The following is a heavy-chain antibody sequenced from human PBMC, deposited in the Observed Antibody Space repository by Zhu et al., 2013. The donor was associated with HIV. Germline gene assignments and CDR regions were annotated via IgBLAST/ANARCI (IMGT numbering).Heavy chain of an antibody. D-gene: IGHD2-2*01. Sequence: VQLVQSGAXVRSLGLSXGXLQGFWLHFTSYGISWVRQAPGQGLEWMGWISAYNGNANYAQKLQGRVTMTTDTSTSTAYMELRSLRSDDTAVYYCARGAAAYYYYYMDVWGKGTTVTVSS. CDR3: ARGAAAYYYYYMDV. CDR1: LHFTSYG. V-gene: IGHV1-18*01. J-gene: IGHJ6*03. CDR2: ISAYNGNA.